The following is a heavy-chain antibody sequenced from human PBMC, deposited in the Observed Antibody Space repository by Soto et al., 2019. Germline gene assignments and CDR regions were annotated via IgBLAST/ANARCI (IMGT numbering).Heavy chain of an antibody. CDR2: INAGNGNT. Sequence: VQLVQSGAEARKPGASVKVSCKYSGYTCTSYAMHWLRQAPGQSLEWMGWINAGNGNTKYSQQFQGRVTITSDTSANPAYMELSSLRSEDTAVYSCARDLSGFDPWGQGTLVTVSS. CDR1: GYTCTSYA. V-gene: IGHV1-3*01. J-gene: IGHJ5*02. CDR3: ARDLSGFDP.